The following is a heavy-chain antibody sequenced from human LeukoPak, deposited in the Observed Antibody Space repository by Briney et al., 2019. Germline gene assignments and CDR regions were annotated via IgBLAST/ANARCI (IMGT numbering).Heavy chain of an antibody. D-gene: IGHD2-15*01. J-gene: IGHJ4*02. CDR2: INHSGST. V-gene: IGHV4-34*01. CDR3: ARGYLSGSCYSD. Sequence: PSETLSLTCAVYGXSFSGYYWSWIRQPPGKGLEWIGEINHSGSTNYNPSLKSRVTISVDTSKNQFSLKLSSVTAADTAVYYCARGYLSGSCYSDWGQGTLVTVSS. CDR1: GXSFSGYY.